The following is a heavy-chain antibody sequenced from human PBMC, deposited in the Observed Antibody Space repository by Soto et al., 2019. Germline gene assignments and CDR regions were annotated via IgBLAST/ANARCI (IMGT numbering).Heavy chain of an antibody. J-gene: IGHJ4*02. V-gene: IGHV1-69*01. CDR1: GGTFSSYA. D-gene: IGHD3-22*01. Sequence: QVQLVQSGAEVKKPGSSVKVSCKASGGTFSSYAISWVRQAPGQGLEWMGGIIPIFGTANYAQKFQGRVTITADESTSKAYMELSSLRSEDTAVYYCASRDYYDSSGYYYGYFDYWGQGTLVTVSS. CDR3: ASRDYYDSSGYYYGYFDY. CDR2: IIPIFGTA.